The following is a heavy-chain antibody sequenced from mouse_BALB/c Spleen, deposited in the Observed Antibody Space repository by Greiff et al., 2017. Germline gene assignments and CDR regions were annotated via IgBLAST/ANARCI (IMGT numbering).Heavy chain of an antibody. CDR1: GFTFSSYG. Sequence: EVQGVESGGGLVQPGGSLKLSCAASGFTFSSYGMSWVRQTPDKRLELVATINSNGGSTYYPDTVKGRFTISRDNAKNTLYLQMSSLKSEDTALYYCARLGRYFDYWGQGTTLTVSS. D-gene: IGHD4-1*01. CDR3: ARLGRYFDY. V-gene: IGHV5-6-3*01. CDR2: INSNGGST. J-gene: IGHJ2*01.